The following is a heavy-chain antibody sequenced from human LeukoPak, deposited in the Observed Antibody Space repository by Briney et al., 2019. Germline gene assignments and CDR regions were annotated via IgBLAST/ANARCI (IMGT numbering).Heavy chain of an antibody. Sequence: GGSLRLSCAASGFTFSDYYMSWIRQAPGKGLEWVANIKQDGSEKYYVASVKGRFTISRDNAKNSVYLQMNSLRAEDTAVYYCARDPAWDLDYWGQGTLVTVSS. CDR3: ARDPAWDLDY. V-gene: IGHV3-7*01. J-gene: IGHJ4*02. D-gene: IGHD1-26*01. CDR2: IKQDGSEK. CDR1: GFTFSDYY.